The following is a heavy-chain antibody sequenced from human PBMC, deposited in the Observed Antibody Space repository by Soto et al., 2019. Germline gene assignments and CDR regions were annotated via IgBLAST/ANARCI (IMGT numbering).Heavy chain of an antibody. CDR3: GKDLAHMADH. CDR1: GFTFNSYG. V-gene: IGHV3-30*18. Sequence: QVQLVESGGGVVHPGRSMTLSGEASGFTFNSYGMYWVRQAPGKGLEWVSYILYDGSKKYYADSVKGRFNISRDNPKNTLDLQLANMRPEDTAVSYCGKDLAHMADHWGQGTLVIVSS. CDR2: ILYDGSKK. J-gene: IGHJ4*02.